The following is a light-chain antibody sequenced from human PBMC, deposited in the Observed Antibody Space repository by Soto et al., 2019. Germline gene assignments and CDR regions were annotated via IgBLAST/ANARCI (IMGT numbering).Light chain of an antibody. V-gene: IGKV3-20*01. Sequence: EIVLTQSPATLSLSPGERATLSCRASHSVTSSYLAWYQQKPGQAPRRLIYHTSDRATGIPDRFSGSGSGTDFTLTISRLEPEDFAVYYCQQYHSSPLTFGQGTKVDI. J-gene: IGKJ1*01. CDR1: HSVTSSY. CDR3: QQYHSSPLT. CDR2: HTS.